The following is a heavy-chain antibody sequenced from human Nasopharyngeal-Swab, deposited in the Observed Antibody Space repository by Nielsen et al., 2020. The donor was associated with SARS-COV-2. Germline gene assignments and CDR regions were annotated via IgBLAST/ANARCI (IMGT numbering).Heavy chain of an antibody. CDR2: INHSGST. V-gene: IGHV4-34*01. Sequence: SETLSLTCAVYGGSFSGYYWSWIRQPPGKGMEWMGEINHSGSTNYNPSLKSRVTISVDTSKNKFSLKLSSVTAADTAVYYCARKRRDRMSSGWYSLGSYYMDVWGKGTTVTVSS. CDR1: GGSFSGYY. CDR3: ARKRRDRMSSGWYSLGSYYMDV. D-gene: IGHD6-19*01. J-gene: IGHJ6*03.